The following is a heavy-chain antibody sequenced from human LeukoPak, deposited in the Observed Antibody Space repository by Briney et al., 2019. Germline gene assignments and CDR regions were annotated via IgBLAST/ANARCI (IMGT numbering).Heavy chain of an antibody. D-gene: IGHD3-22*01. CDR3: ARRRYYDGSGYLD. J-gene: IGHJ1*01. CDR1: GDSIRSSNYY. CDR2: IYYSGRT. Sequence: SETLSLTCLVSGDSIRSSNYYWDWIRQPPGKGLEWIGSIYYSGRTYYNSSLKSRVSMSVDTTKNQFSLRLTSMIAADTAVYYCARRRYYDGSGYLDWGQGTLVIVS. V-gene: IGHV4-39*01.